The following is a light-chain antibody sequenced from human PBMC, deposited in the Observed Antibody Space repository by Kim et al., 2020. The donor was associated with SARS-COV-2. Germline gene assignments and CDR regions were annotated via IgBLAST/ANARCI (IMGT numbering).Light chain of an antibody. Sequence: LPPGEEAAPSCRASQSASSYLAWYRQKAGQPPRLLIDEASNRATGIPTRFSGSGYGTDFTLTIYSLGPEDFAVYYCQQRSAWPLAFGGGTKVEIK. CDR3: QQRSAWPLA. V-gene: IGKV3-11*01. CDR2: EAS. CDR1: QSASSY. J-gene: IGKJ4*01.